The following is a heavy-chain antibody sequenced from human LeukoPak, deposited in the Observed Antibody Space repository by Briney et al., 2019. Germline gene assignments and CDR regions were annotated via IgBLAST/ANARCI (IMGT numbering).Heavy chain of an antibody. CDR1: GGTFSSYA. CDR2: ISAYNGNT. V-gene: IGHV1-18*01. J-gene: IGHJ4*02. Sequence: ASVKVSCKASGGTFSSYAISWVRQAPGQGLEWMGWISAYNGNTNYAQKLQGRVTMTTDTSTSTAYMELRSLRSDDTAVYYCARSMITFGGVIAQIYNHPFDYWGQGTLVTVSS. CDR3: ARSMITFGGVIAQIYNHPFDY. D-gene: IGHD3-16*02.